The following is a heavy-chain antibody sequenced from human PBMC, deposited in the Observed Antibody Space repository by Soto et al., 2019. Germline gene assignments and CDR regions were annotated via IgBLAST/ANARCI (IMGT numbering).Heavy chain of an antibody. CDR3: AREPVGLLSFWFDP. CDR2: IWYDGSNK. J-gene: IGHJ5*02. CDR1: GFTFSSYG. D-gene: IGHD3-3*01. V-gene: IGHV3-33*01. Sequence: GGSLRLSCAASGFTFSSYGMHWVRQAPGKGLEWVAVIWYDGSNKYYADSVKGRFTISRDNSKNTLYLQMNSLRAEDTAVYYCAREPVGLLSFWFDPWGQGTLVTVSS.